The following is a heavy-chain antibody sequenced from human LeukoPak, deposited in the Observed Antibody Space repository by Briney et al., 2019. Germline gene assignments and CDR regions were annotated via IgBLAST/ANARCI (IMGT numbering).Heavy chain of an antibody. CDR2: IHSSGST. Sequence: SETLSLTCSVAGGSISSNYWSWIRQSPGKGLEWICYIHSSGSTNYKPSLKRRVTMSMDTSKNQFSLKVISVTAADTGVYYCARSTVDTAMVLAYWGQGTLVTVSS. CDR1: GGSISSNY. V-gene: IGHV4-59*08. J-gene: IGHJ4*02. D-gene: IGHD5-18*01. CDR3: ARSTVDTAMVLAY.